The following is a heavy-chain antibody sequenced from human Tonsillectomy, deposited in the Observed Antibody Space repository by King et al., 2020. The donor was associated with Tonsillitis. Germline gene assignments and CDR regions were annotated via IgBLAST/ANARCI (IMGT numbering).Heavy chain of an antibody. Sequence: VQLVESGGGLVKPGGSLRLSCEASGLIFSNAWMSWVRQAPGKGLEWAGRIKSKIDGGTTDYAAPVKGRFTISRDDSKDTLYLQMNSLKTEDTAVYYCTHLQTDILTGYYIADYWGQGTLVTVSS. CDR2: IKSKIDGGTT. D-gene: IGHD3-9*01. V-gene: IGHV3-15*01. J-gene: IGHJ4*02. CDR1: GLIFSNAW. CDR3: THLQTDILTGYYIADY.